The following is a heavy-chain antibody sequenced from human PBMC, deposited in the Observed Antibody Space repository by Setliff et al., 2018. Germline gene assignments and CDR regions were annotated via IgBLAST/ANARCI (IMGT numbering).Heavy chain of an antibody. D-gene: IGHD1-26*01. CDR2: ISSSGGTT. CDR3: GRGSFVGATIGYDY. V-gene: IGHV3-23*01. CDR1: GFTFSSYA. J-gene: IGHJ4*02. Sequence: PGGSLRLSCAASGFTFSSYAMNWVRQAPGKGLEWVSSISSSGGTTYDADSVKGRFTISRDNSKNTLCLQMNSLRAEDTAVYYCGRGSFVGATIGYDYWGQGTLVTVSS.